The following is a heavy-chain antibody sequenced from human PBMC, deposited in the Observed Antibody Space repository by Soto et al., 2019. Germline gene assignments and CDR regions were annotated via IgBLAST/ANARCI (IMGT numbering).Heavy chain of an antibody. CDR1: GGSIRVQSYY. V-gene: IGHV4-39*01. Sequence: PSETLSLTCTVSGGSIRVQSYYWTWIRQTPGKGLEWVGSSYYSGTSYFNPALKGRVTISVDTSTNQSSLRLTSVTAVDTAVYYCTRRYNWNDYYFDPWGQGTLVTVSS. D-gene: IGHD1-20*01. CDR2: SYYSGTS. J-gene: IGHJ5*02. CDR3: TRRYNWNDYYFDP.